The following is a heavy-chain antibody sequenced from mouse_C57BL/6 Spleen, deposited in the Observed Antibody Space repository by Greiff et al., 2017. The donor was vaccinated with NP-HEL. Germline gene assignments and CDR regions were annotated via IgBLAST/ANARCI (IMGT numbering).Heavy chain of an antibody. Sequence: EVNVVESGGGLVQPGGSLSLSCAASGFTFTDYYMSWVRQPPGKALEWLGFIRNKANGYTTEYSASVKGRFTISRDNSQSILYLQMNALRAEDSATYYCARSPYYYGSSHWYFDVWGTGTTVTVSS. CDR3: ARSPYYYGSSHWYFDV. J-gene: IGHJ1*03. V-gene: IGHV7-3*01. D-gene: IGHD1-1*01. CDR1: GFTFTDYY. CDR2: IRNKANGYTT.